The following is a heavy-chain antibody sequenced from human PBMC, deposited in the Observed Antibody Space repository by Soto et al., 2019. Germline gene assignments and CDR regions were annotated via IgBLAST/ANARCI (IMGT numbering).Heavy chain of an antibody. CDR1: GYTFSSYA. Sequence: QVQLVQSGAEVKKPGASVKVSWKASGYTFSSYALHWVRQAPGQRLEWMGWINAANGNVKYSQKFQGRVTITRDTSASTAYMELSSLRSEDTAVYYCARAVSQFDPWGQGTLVTVSS. CDR2: INAANGNV. V-gene: IGHV1-3*01. CDR3: ARAVSQFDP. J-gene: IGHJ5*02. D-gene: IGHD6-19*01.